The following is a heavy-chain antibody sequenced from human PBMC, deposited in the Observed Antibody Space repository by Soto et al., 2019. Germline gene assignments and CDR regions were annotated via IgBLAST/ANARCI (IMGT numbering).Heavy chain of an antibody. CDR1: GYSFTNYW. CDR2: IDASDSYT. V-gene: IGHV5-10-1*01. Sequence: EVQLVQSGAEVKKPGESLRISCKGSGYSFTNYWITWVRQMPGRGLEWMGRIDASDSYTNYSPSFQVHVTISADKSISTAYLQWSSLKASDTAMYYCARHRSAAGYFDYWGQGTLVTVSS. J-gene: IGHJ4*02. CDR3: ARHRSAAGYFDY. D-gene: IGHD6-13*01.